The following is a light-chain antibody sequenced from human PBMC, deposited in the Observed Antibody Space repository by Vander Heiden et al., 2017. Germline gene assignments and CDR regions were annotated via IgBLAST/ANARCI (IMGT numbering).Light chain of an antibody. CDR3: SQYAGSNNVV. CDR2: EVS. Sequence: QSALTQPPSASGSPGQSVTISCTGTSSDVGGYNYVSRYKQLPGNDPQLMMYEVSKRPSGVPDRFSGSKSGNTASLTVSGLQAEDEADYYCSQYAGSNNVVFGGGTKLTVL. J-gene: IGLJ3*02. CDR1: SSDVGGYNY. V-gene: IGLV2-8*01.